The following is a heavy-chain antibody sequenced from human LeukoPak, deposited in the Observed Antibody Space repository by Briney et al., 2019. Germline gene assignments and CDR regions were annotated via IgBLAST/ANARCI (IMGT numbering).Heavy chain of an antibody. Sequence: PSETLSLTCTVSGGSISSGDYYWSWIRQLPGKGLEWIGYIYYSGSTYYNPSLKSRVTISVDTSKNQFSLKLSSVTAADTAVYYCARVEDSSGFTYDAFDIWGQGTMVTVSS. V-gene: IGHV4-30-4*01. CDR3: ARVEDSSGFTYDAFDI. CDR1: GGSISSGDYY. CDR2: IYYSGST. J-gene: IGHJ3*02. D-gene: IGHD3-22*01.